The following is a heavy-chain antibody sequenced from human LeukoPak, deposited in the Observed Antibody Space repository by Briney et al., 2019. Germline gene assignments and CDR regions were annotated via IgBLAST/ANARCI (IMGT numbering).Heavy chain of an antibody. CDR1: GFSFSSYA. CDR2: ITSNGVST. J-gene: IGHJ2*01. V-gene: IGHV3-64*01. CDR3: ARDGFGSTGYFDL. D-gene: IGHD2-2*03. Sequence: GGSLRLSCAASGFSFSSYAMHWVRQAQGKGLEYVSAITSNGVSTYYTNSVKGRFTISRDNSKNTLYLQMGSLRAEDMGVYYCARDGFGSTGYFDLWGRGTLVTVSS.